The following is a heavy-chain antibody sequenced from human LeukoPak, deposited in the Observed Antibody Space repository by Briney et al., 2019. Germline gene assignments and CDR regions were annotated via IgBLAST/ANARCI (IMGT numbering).Heavy chain of an antibody. V-gene: IGHV4-31*03. D-gene: IGHD3-3*01. J-gene: IGHJ5*02. Sequence: SETLSLTCTVSGGSISSGGYYWSWIRQHPGKGLEWIGYIYYSGSTYYNPSLKSRMTISVDTSKNQFSLKLSSATAADTAVYYCARGASVRITIFGVVIMSFDPWGQGTLVTVSS. CDR1: GGSISSGGYY. CDR3: ARGASVRITIFGVVIMSFDP. CDR2: IYYSGST.